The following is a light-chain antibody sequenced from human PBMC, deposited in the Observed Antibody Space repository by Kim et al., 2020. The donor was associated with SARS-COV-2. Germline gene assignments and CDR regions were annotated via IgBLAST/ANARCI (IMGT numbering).Light chain of an antibody. J-gene: IGKJ4*01. CDR1: QSINSD. V-gene: IGKV1-5*03. Sequence: AFVGDRVTITCRASQSINSDLPWYQQKPGKAPKFLSYQASSLEGGVPSRFSGSGSGTEFSLTISSLQPYDSATYYCQQYKTYPLTFGGGTKVDIK. CDR3: QQYKTYPLT. CDR2: QAS.